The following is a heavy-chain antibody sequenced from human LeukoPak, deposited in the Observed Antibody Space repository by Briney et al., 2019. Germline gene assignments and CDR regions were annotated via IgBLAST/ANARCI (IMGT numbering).Heavy chain of an antibody. D-gene: IGHD6-19*01. CDR3: AKGGVAVAGTVDY. J-gene: IGHJ4*02. V-gene: IGHV3-9*03. CDR2: ISWNSGSI. CDR1: GFTFDDYA. Sequence: PGGSLRLACAASGFTFDDYAMHWVRQAPGKGLEWVSGISWNSGSIGYADSVKGRLTISRDNAKNSLYLQMNSLRAEDMALYYCAKGGVAVAGTVDYWGQGTLVTVSS.